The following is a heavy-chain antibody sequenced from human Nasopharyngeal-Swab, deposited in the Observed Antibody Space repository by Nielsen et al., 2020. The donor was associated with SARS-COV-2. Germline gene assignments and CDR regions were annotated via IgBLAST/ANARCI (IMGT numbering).Heavy chain of an antibody. V-gene: IGHV3-43*01. J-gene: IGHJ6*02. D-gene: IGHD2-2*01. CDR3: AKDMGLYCSSTSCDVKTWYYYGMDV. CDR2: ISWGGGST. CDR1: GFTFDDYT. Sequence: GGSLRLSCAASGFTFDDYTMHWVRQAPGKGLELVSLISWGGGSTYYADSVKGRFTISRDNSKNSLYLQMNSLRTEDTALYYCAKDMGLYCSSTSCDVKTWYYYGMDVWGQGTTVTVSS.